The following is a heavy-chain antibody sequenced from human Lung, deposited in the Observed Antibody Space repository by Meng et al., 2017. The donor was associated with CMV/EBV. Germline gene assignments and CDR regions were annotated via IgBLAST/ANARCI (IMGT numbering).Heavy chain of an antibody. CDR2: IIPIFGTA. V-gene: IGHV1-69*05. J-gene: IGHJ4*02. CDR1: GGTFRSYA. D-gene: IGHD4-17*01. CDR3: ARVRSRDYGDFYAHFDY. Sequence: GGTFRSYAISWVRQAPGQGLEWMGGIIPIFGTANYAQKFQGRVTITTDESTSTAYMELSSLRSEYTAVYYCARVRSRDYGDFYAHFDYWGQGTLVTSPQ.